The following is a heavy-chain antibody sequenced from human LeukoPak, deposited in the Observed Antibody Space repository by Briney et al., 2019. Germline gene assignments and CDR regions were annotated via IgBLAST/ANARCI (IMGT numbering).Heavy chain of an antibody. J-gene: IGHJ4*02. CDR2: INVGNGDT. CDR1: GYTFTSYG. CDR3: ARESPQRSGYSYTH. D-gene: IGHD5-18*01. V-gene: IGHV1-18*01. Sequence: ASVKVSCKASGYTFTSYGISWVRQTPGQGLEWMGWINVGNGDTKYSQRFQGRVTITRDTSASTAYMDLSSLRSEDTAVYYCARESPQRSGYSYTHWGQGPLVTVSS.